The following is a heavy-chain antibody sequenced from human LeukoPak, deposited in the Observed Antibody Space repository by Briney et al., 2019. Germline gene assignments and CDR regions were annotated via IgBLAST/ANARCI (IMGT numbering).Heavy chain of an antibody. CDR2: IYPGDSDT. V-gene: IGHV5-51*01. Sequence: GESLKISCKGSGYSFTSYWIGWVRQMPGKGLERMGIIYPGDSDTRYSPSFQGQVTISADKSISTAYLQWSSLKASDTAMYYCARAYYYDSSGYYYPTGWFDPWGQGTLVTVSS. J-gene: IGHJ5*02. D-gene: IGHD3-22*01. CDR3: ARAYYYDSSGYYYPTGWFDP. CDR1: GYSFTSYW.